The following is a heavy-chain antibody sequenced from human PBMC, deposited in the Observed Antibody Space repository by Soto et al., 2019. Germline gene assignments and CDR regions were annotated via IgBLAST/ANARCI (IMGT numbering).Heavy chain of an antibody. J-gene: IGHJ3*02. D-gene: IGHD3-10*01. Sequence: ASETLSLTCTVSNASISSRKWWTWVRQTPGKGLEWIGEIYHSGSINHNPSLKSRVTMSVDNSKNQFSLKMTSVTAADTGVYYCASKFGELLADAFDIWGQGTVVTVSS. V-gene: IGHV4-4*02. CDR1: NASISSRKW. CDR2: IYHSGSI. CDR3: ASKFGELLADAFDI.